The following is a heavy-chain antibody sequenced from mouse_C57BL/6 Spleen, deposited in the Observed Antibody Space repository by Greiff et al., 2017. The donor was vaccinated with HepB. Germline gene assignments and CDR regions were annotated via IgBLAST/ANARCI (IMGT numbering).Heavy chain of an antibody. D-gene: IGHD2-4*01. CDR2: IYPGSGST. V-gene: IGHV1-55*01. CDR1: GYTFTSYW. J-gene: IGHJ4*01. CDR3: ARGGYDYDSVYAMDY. Sequence: VQLQQPGAELVKPGASVKMSCKASGYTFTSYWITWVKQRPGQGLEWIGDIYPGSGSTNYNEKFKSKATLTVDTSSSTAYMQLSSLTSEDSAVYYCARGGYDYDSVYAMDYWGQGTSVTVSS.